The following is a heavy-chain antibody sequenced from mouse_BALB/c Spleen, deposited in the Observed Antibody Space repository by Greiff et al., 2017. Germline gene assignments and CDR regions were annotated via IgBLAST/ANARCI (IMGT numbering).Heavy chain of an antibody. J-gene: IGHJ4*01. CDR1: GYTFTSYW. CDR2: IYPGDGDT. V-gene: IGHV1-87*01. D-gene: IGHD1-1*01. CDR3: AVDNVGVEY. Sequence: QVQLKESGAELARPGASVKLSCKASGYTFTSYWMQWVKQRPGQGLEWIGAIYPGDGDTRYTQKFKGKATLTADKSSSTAYMQLSSLASEDSAVYYCAVDNVGVEYCGQGGSGTVSS.